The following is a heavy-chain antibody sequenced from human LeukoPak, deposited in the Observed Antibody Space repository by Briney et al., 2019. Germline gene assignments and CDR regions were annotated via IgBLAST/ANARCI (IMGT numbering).Heavy chain of an antibody. V-gene: IGHV3-30*18. J-gene: IGHJ4*02. CDR1: GFTFSGYG. CDR2: ISYDGSNK. CDR3: AKHSWQWTDY. D-gene: IGHD6-19*01. Sequence: GGSLRLSCAASGFTFSGYGMHWVRQAPGKGLEWVAVISYDGSNKYYADSVKGRFTISRDNSKNTLYLQMSSLRTEDTAVYYCAKHSWQWTDYWGQGTLVTVSS.